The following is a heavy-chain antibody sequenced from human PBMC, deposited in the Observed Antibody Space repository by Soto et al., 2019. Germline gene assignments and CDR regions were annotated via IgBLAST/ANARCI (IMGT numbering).Heavy chain of an antibody. D-gene: IGHD6-19*01. CDR2: VFYSGGT. CDR1: GGSISNSGYY. CDR3: ARHYGSFDP. Sequence: QLQLQESGPGLVKPSETLSLTCTVSGGSISNSGYYWGWVRQPPGKGLEWIASVFYSGGTYYRPSLKSRATISIDTSKNQCSLNLNSVTAAYTAVYYCARHYGSFDPWGQGTLVTVSS. V-gene: IGHV4-39*01. J-gene: IGHJ5*02.